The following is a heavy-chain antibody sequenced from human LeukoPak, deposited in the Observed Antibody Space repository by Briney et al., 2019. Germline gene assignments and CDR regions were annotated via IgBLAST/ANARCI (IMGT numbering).Heavy chain of an antibody. J-gene: IGHJ4*02. Sequence: GGSLRLSCAASGFTFDDYAMHWVRQAPGKGLEWVSSIKWNSGIIGYANSVKGRFTISRDNAKNSLYLQMNSLRPEDTALYYCAKDMGQAGTIAYYFDYWGQGTLVTVSS. CDR1: GFTFDDYA. CDR3: AKDMGQAGTIAYYFDY. CDR2: IKWNSGII. V-gene: IGHV3-9*01. D-gene: IGHD6-19*01.